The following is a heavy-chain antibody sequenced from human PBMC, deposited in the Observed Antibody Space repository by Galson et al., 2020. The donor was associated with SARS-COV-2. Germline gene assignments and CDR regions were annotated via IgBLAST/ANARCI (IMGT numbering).Heavy chain of an antibody. Sequence: ASVKVSCKASGYTFTSYYMHWVRQAPGQGLEWMGIINPSGGSTSYAQKFQGRVTMTRDTSTSTVYMELSSLRSEEPAVYYCARVSAGYYGGRGYRDAVDSGGNGTMV. J-gene: IGHJ3*01. CDR1: GYTFTSYY. V-gene: IGHV1-46*01. CDR3: ARVSAGYYGGRGYRDAVDS. CDR2: INPSGGST. D-gene: IGHD3-22*01.